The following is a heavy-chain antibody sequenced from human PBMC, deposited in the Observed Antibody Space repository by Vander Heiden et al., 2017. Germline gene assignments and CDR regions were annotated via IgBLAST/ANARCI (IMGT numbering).Heavy chain of an antibody. Sequence: QVQLVQSGAEVKKPGASVKVSCKASGSTFPGYYMHWVRQAPGQGLEWMGWINPNSGGTNYAQKFQGRVTMTRDTSISTAYMELSRLRYDGTAVYYCARVMRGSYRPFDYWGQGTLVTVSS. CDR3: ARVMRGSYRPFDY. CDR2: INPNSGGT. J-gene: IGHJ4*02. V-gene: IGHV1-2*02. CDR1: GSTFPGYY. D-gene: IGHD3-16*02.